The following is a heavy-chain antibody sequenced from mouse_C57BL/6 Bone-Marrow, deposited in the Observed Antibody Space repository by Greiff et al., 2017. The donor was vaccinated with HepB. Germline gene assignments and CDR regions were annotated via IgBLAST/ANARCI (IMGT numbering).Heavy chain of an antibody. CDR2: INPYNGDT. D-gene: IGHD1-1*01. CDR3: ARKGTPFTPGWYFDV. V-gene: IGHV1-20*01. J-gene: IGHJ1*03. Sequence: VQLQQSGPELVKPGDSVKISCKASGYSFTGYFMNWVMQSHGKSLEWIGRINPYNGDTFYNQKFKGKATLTVDKSSSTAHMELRSLTSEASAVYYCARKGTPFTPGWYFDVWGTGTTVTVSS. CDR1: GYSFTGYF.